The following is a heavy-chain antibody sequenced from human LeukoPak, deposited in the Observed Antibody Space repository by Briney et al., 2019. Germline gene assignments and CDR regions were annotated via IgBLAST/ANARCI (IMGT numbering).Heavy chain of an antibody. D-gene: IGHD3-9*01. V-gene: IGHV4-31*03. CDR3: ARAPGAYDILTGYYPPPNFDY. Sequence: SETLSLTCTVSGGSISSGGYYWSWIRQHPGKGLEWIGYIYYSGSTYYNPSLKSRVTISVDTSKNQFSLKLSSVTAADTAVYYSARAPGAYDILTGYYPPPNFDYWGQGTLVTVSS. J-gene: IGHJ4*02. CDR1: GGSISSGGYY. CDR2: IYYSGST.